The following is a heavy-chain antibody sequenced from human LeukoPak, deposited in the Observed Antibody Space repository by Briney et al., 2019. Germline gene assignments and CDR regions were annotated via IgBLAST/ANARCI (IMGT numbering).Heavy chain of an antibody. CDR1: GGTFSSYA. D-gene: IGHD3-22*01. J-gene: IGHJ4*02. CDR2: IIPILGIA. V-gene: IGHV1-69*04. Sequence: SVKVSCKASGGTFSSYAISWVRQAPGQGLEWMGRIIPILGIANYAQKFQGRVTITADKSTSTAYMELSSLRSEDTAAYYCARGPDGRGVPAAGGSGYYYGTLDYWGQGTLVTVSS. CDR3: ARGPDGRGVPAAGGSGYYYGTLDY.